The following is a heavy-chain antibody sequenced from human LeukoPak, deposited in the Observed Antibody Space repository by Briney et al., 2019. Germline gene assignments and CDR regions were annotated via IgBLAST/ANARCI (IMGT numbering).Heavy chain of an antibody. CDR1: GGTFSSYA. CDR3: ASVAPLSKRPYGSGSYYNSPFDY. D-gene: IGHD3-10*01. Sequence: ASVKVSCKASGGTFSSYAISWVRQGPGQGLEWMGRIIPILGIANYAQKFQGRVTITADKSTSTAYMELSSLRSEDTAVYYCASVAPLSKRPYGSGSYYNSPFDYWGQGTLVTVSS. V-gene: IGHV1-69*04. J-gene: IGHJ4*02. CDR2: IIPILGIA.